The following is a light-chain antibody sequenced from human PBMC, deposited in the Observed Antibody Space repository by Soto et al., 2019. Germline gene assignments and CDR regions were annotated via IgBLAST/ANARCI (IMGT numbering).Light chain of an antibody. CDR3: SSFTSNRIYF. CDR1: HNDIGTYDY. J-gene: IGLJ1*01. Sequence: QSVLTQPTSVSGSPGQSITISCTGNHNDIGTYDYVSWYQQHPGRAPRLLIHGVTTRPSGISDRFSASKSGLTASLTISGLQPEDEADYYCSSFTSNRIYFFGHGTKVT. V-gene: IGLV2-14*03. CDR2: GVT.